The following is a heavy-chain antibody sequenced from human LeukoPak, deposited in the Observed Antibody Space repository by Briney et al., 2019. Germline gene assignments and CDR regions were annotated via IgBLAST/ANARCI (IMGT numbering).Heavy chain of an antibody. CDR2: ISSSGSTI. D-gene: IGHD3-10*01. CDR1: GFTFSSYN. CDR3: ARARDYYGSGGY. V-gene: IGHV3-48*01. Sequence: GGSLRLSCAASGFTFSSYNMNWVRQAPGKGLEWVSYISSSGSTIYYADSVKGRFTISRDNAKNSLYLQLNSLRPEDTAVYYCARARDYYGSGGYWGQGTLVTVSS. J-gene: IGHJ4*02.